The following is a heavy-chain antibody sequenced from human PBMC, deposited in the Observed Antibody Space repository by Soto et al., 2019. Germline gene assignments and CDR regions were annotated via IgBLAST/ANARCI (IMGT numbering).Heavy chain of an antibody. CDR2: IVPIVGIV. V-gene: IGHV1-69*02. Sequence: QVQLVQSGAEVKKPGSSVKVSCKASGGTFSDFTITWVRQAPGQGLEWMGRIVPIVGIVSSAQQLQGRVTIAADKPTSTAYMELISLRSDNTAVYYCARGPYGAGSQMDSWGQGTLLTVSS. CDR3: ARGPYGAGSQMDS. D-gene: IGHD3-10*01. J-gene: IGHJ4*02. CDR1: GGTFSDFT.